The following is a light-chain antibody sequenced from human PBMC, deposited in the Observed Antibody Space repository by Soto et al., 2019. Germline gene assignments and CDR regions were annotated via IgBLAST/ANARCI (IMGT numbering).Light chain of an antibody. J-gene: IGLJ1*01. CDR2: GVN. CDR1: SSDVGGYNY. V-gene: IGLV2-8*01. CDR3: SSYAGSNILYV. Sequence: QSALTQPPSASGSPGQSVTISCTGTSSDVGGYNYVSWYQQHPGKAPQLVIYGVNKRASGVPDRFSGSKSGNTASLTVSGLQAEAEADYYCSSYAGSNILYVFGTGTKLTVL.